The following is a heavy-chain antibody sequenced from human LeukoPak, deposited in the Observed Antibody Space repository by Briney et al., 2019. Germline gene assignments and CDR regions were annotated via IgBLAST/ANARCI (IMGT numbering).Heavy chain of an antibody. CDR2: ISHSGSTT. J-gene: IGHJ4*02. V-gene: IGHV4-34*01. Sequence: SETLSLTRAVYGGSFSDYYWSWIRQPPGKGLEWIGEISHSGSTTNYNPSLKSRVTISVDTSNSQVSLKLSSVTAADTAVYYCASVKLATAYFDSWGQGTLVTVSS. D-gene: IGHD5-24*01. CDR3: ASVKLATAYFDS. CDR1: GGSFSDYY.